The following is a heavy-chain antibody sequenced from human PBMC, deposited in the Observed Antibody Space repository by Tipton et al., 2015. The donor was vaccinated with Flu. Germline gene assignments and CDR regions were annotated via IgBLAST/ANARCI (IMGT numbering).Heavy chain of an antibody. CDR1: GGPITSGADY. CDR3: ARMEWTVTTPRYFDL. V-gene: IGHV4-31*02. D-gene: IGHD4-17*01. CDR2: IYYIGST. Sequence: LRLSCTASGGPITSGADYWSWIRQHPGKGLEWIGHIYYIGSTNYNPSLKSRVTISMDTSKNQFSLKLSSMTAADTAVYYCARMEWTVTTPRYFDLWGRGTLVTVSS. J-gene: IGHJ2*01.